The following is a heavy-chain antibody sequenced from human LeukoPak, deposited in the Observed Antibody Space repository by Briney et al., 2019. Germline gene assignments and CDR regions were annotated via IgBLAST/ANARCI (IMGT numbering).Heavy chain of an antibody. Sequence: SETLSLTCAVYGGSFSGYYWSWIRQPPGKGLEWIGEINHSGSTNYNPSLKSRVTISVDTSKNQFSLKLSSVTAADTAVYYCARQLDYYDSSGYPPRNDAFDIWGQGTMVTVSS. V-gene: IGHV4-34*01. CDR2: INHSGST. CDR3: ARQLDYYDSSGYPPRNDAFDI. D-gene: IGHD3-22*01. CDR1: GGSFSGYY. J-gene: IGHJ3*02.